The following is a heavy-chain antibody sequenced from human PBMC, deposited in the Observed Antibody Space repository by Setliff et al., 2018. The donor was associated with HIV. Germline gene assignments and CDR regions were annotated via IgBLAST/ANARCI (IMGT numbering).Heavy chain of an antibody. J-gene: IGHJ4*01. D-gene: IGHD6-13*01. CDR1: GFTFSTYW. V-gene: IGHV3-7*01. Sequence: PGGSLRLSCVASGFTFSTYWMSWVRQAPGKGLEWVANIKEDGSARHYVDSVKGRFTVSRDNAKNSLFLQMNSLSVEDTAVYYCARKAAALDYWGRGTLVTVSS. CDR2: IKEDGSAR. CDR3: ARKAAALDY.